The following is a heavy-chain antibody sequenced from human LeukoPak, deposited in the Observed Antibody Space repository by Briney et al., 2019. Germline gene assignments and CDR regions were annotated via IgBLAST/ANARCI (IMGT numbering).Heavy chain of an antibody. CDR2: IYYSGST. CDR3: VRSNYFDY. J-gene: IGHJ4*02. CDR1: GXSISPYY. V-gene: IGHV4-59*01. Sequence: PSETLSLTCTVSGXSISPYYGSWIRQPPGKGLEWIGFIYYSGSTNYNPSLKSRVTISVDTSKNQFSLKLSSVTAADTAVYYCVRSNYFDYWGQGTLVTVSS.